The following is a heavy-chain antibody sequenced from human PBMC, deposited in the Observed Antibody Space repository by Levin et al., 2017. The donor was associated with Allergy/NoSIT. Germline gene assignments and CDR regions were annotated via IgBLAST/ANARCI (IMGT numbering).Heavy chain of an antibody. D-gene: IGHD1-26*01. CDR3: GKGFLGGYGIDY. CDR2: ISGSGDST. V-gene: IGHV3-23*01. Sequence: RGESLKISCAASGFTFSNYAMNWVRQAPGKGLEWVSAISGSGDSTYYADSVKGRFTISRDNSKNTLFLQINSLRAEDTALYYCGKGFLGGYGIDYWGQGTLVTVSS. J-gene: IGHJ4*02. CDR1: GFTFSNYA.